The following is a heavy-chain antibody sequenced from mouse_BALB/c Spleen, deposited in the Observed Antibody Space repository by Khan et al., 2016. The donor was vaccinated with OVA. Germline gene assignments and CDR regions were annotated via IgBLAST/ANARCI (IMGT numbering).Heavy chain of an antibody. CDR3: ARGNYYGYYFDY. J-gene: IGHJ2*01. CDR2: ISYSGVT. D-gene: IGHD1-1*01. Sequence: VQLQQSGPGLVKPSQSLSLTCTVTGYSITSGYAWNWIRPFPGNKLEWMGYISYSGVTSYTPSLKSRISITRDTSKNQFFLQLNSVTTEDTATYYCARGNYYGYYFDYWGQGTTLTVSS. CDR1: GYSITSGYA. V-gene: IGHV3-2*02.